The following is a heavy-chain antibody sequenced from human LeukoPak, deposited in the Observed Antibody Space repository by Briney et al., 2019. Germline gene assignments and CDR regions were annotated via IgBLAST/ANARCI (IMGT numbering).Heavy chain of an antibody. J-gene: IGHJ4*02. V-gene: IGHV3-74*01. CDR1: GFTFSRYW. CDR3: EREVVGRFYDRGGPGAFVY. Sequence: GGSLRLSCAASGFTFSRYWMHWVRQAPGKGLVWVSRINSDGSSTSYADSVKGRFTISRDNAKNTLSLQMNSLRAEDTAVYYCEREVVGRFYDRGGPGAFVYWRQGTLVTVSS. D-gene: IGHD5/OR15-5a*01. CDR2: INSDGSST.